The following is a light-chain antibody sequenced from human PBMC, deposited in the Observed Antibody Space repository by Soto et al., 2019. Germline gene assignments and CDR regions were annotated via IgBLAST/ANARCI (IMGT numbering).Light chain of an antibody. V-gene: IGKV1-39*01. CDR2: GAS. CDR1: QSINIY. Sequence: DIQLTQSPSSLSASVGDRVTVTCRTSQSINIYLNWYQQKPGKAPTLLIYGASSLQSGVPSRFSGGGSRTDFTLTISRLQTEDLATYYCQQSYRSPYTFGQGTKLEI. CDR3: QQSYRSPYT. J-gene: IGKJ2*01.